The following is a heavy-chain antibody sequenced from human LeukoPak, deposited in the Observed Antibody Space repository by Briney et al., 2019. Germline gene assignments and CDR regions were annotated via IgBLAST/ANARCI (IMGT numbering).Heavy chain of an antibody. V-gene: IGHV3-30*03. CDR3: GGVRGQIDP. CDR2: ISYDGSNK. Sequence: GGSLRLSCAASGFTFSSYVMHWVRQAPGKGLEWVAVISYDGSNKYYADSVKGRFTISRDNSKNTLYLQMNSLRAEDTAVYYCGGVRGQIDPWGQGTLVTVSS. D-gene: IGHD3-10*01. J-gene: IGHJ5*02. CDR1: GFTFSSYV.